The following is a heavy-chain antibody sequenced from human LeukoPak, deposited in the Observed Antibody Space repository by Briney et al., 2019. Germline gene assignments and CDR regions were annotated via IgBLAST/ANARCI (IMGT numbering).Heavy chain of an antibody. J-gene: IGHJ4*02. CDR3: ARDLFVGAAQI. D-gene: IGHD1-26*01. V-gene: IGHV4-59*01. Sequence: PSETLSLTCTVSGGSISSYYWSRIRQFPGKGLEWIGYIYYSGSTNYNPSLKSRVTMSLYTSKNQFSLKLSSVTAADTALYYCARDLFVGAAQIWGQGTLVTVSS. CDR1: GGSISSYY. CDR2: IYYSGST.